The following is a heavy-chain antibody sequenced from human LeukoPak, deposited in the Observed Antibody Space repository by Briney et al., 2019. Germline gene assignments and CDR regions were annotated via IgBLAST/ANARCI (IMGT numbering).Heavy chain of an antibody. V-gene: IGHV3-33*08. Sequence: GGSLRLSCAASGFTFSSYGMHWVRQAPGKGLEWVAVIWYGGSNKYYADSVKGRFTISRDNSKNSLYLQMNSLRAEDTAVYYCARSLYGELLDLYYFDYWGQGTLVTVSS. CDR3: ARSLYGELLDLYYFDY. J-gene: IGHJ4*02. CDR1: GFTFSSYG. CDR2: IWYGGSNK. D-gene: IGHD1-26*01.